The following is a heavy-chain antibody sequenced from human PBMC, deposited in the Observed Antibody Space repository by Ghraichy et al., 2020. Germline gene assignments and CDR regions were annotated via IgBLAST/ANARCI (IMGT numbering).Heavy chain of an antibody. CDR1: GGSISSSSYY. D-gene: IGHD6-13*01. V-gene: IGHV4-39*01. CDR3: ARLIAAAAKRMGVDY. J-gene: IGHJ4*02. Sequence: SETLSLTCTVSGGSISSSSYYWGWIRQPPGKGLEWIGSIYYSGSTYYNPSLKSRVTISIDTSKNQFSLKLSSVTAADTAVYYCARLIAAAAKRMGVDYWGQGTLVTVSS. CDR2: IYYSGST.